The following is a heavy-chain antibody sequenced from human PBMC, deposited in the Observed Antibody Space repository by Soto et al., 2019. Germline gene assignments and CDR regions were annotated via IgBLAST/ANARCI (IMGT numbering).Heavy chain of an antibody. Sequence: GGSLRLSCAASGFTFSSYWMSWVRQAPGKGLEWVANIKQDGSEKYYVDSVKGRFTISRDNAKNSLYLQMNSLRAEDTAVYYCARDPIVGATYYVDYWGQGTLVTVSS. CDR2: IKQDGSEK. CDR3: ARDPIVGATYYVDY. D-gene: IGHD1-26*01. CDR1: GFTFSSYW. J-gene: IGHJ4*02. V-gene: IGHV3-7*03.